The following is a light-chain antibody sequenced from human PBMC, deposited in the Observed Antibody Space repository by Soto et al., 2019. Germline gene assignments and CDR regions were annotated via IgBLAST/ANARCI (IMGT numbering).Light chain of an antibody. Sequence: NFMLTQPHSVSESPGETVTISCTRSSGSIASNYVQWYQQRPGSSPTTVIYEDNQRPSGVPDRFSGSIDSSSNSASLTISALKTEDESDYYCQSFDSSDQVFGGGTKLTVL. V-gene: IGLV6-57*01. CDR3: QSFDSSDQV. CDR1: SGSIASNY. CDR2: EDN. J-gene: IGLJ3*02.